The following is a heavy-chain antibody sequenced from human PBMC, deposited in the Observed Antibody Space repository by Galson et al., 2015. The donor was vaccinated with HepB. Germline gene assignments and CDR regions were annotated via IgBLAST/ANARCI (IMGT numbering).Heavy chain of an antibody. CDR1: GSSFTSYW. CDR3: ARPKWEHDFWSGYYNDAFDI. J-gene: IGHJ3*02. D-gene: IGHD3-3*01. V-gene: IGHV5-51*03. CDR2: IYPGDSDT. Sequence: QPGAAVKKPGESLKISCKGSGSSFTSYWIGWVRQMSGKGLEWMGIIYPGDSDTRYSPSFQGQVTISADKSISTAYLQWSSLKASDTAMYYCARPKWEHDFWSGYYNDAFDIWGQGTMVTVSS.